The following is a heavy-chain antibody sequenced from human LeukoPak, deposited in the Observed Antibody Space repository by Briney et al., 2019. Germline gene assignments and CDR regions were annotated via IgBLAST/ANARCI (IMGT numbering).Heavy chain of an antibody. D-gene: IGHD1-7*01. J-gene: IGHJ4*02. CDR2: ISSSSSYK. V-gene: IGHV3-21*01. Sequence: GGSLRLSRVPSGLTFSMNSMNFVRQAPGKGLEWVSSISSSSSYKYYTDSVKGRFTISRDNAKNSLYLQMNSLRAEDTAVYYCTISAAGTYSWGQGTLVTVSS. CDR1: GLTFSMNS. CDR3: TISAAGTYS.